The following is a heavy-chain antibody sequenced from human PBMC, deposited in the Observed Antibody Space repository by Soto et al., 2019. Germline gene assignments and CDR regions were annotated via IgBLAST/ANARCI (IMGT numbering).Heavy chain of an antibody. CDR2: ISGSGGST. CDR3: XKSFVTYYDFWSGSLDY. CDR1: GFTFSSYA. J-gene: IGHJ4*02. D-gene: IGHD3-3*01. V-gene: IGHV3-23*01. Sequence: PGGSLRLSCAASGFTFSSYAMSWVRQAPGKGLEWVSAISGSGGSTYYADSVKGRFTISRDNSKNTLYLQMNSLRAEDTAVYYCXKSFVTYYDFWSGSLDYWGQGTLVTVSS.